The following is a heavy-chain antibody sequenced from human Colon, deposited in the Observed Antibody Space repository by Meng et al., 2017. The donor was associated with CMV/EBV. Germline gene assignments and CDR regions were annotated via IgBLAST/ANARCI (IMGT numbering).Heavy chain of an antibody. Sequence: SVKVSCKPSGGTFSHYAVSWVRQAPGQGLEWMGGIIPILDITYYAQKFQGRVTITADKSTNTVYMELSSLRSDDTAMYYCARAFWSGYYPDYWGQGTLVTSPQ. J-gene: IGHJ4*02. CDR1: GGTFSHYA. CDR2: IIPILDIT. D-gene: IGHD3-3*01. V-gene: IGHV1-69*10. CDR3: ARAFWSGYYPDY.